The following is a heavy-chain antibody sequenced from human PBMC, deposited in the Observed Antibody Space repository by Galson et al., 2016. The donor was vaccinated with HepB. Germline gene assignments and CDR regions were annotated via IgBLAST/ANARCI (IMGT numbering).Heavy chain of an antibody. J-gene: IGHJ4*02. V-gene: IGHV4-39*01. CDR2: IYYSGST. CDR3: ARLSGSSGWYHFDY. CDR1: GGSISSSSYY. D-gene: IGHD6-19*01. Sequence: ETLSLTCTVSGGSISSSSYYWGWIRQPPGRGLEWIGNIYYSGSTYYNPSLRSRVTISVDTSKNQISLKLSSVTAADTAVYYCARLSGSSGWYHFDYWGQGTLVTVSS.